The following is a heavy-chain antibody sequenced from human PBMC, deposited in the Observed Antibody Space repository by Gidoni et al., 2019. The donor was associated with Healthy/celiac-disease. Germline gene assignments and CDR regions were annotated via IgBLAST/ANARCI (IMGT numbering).Heavy chain of an antibody. CDR3: AKATFERDYYYGSGSYYHVDY. V-gene: IGHV3-23*01. J-gene: IGHJ4*02. Sequence: EVQLLESGGGLVQPGGSLRLSCAASGFTFSSYAMSWVRQAPGKGLEWVSAISGSGGSTYYADSAWGRFTISRDNSKNTLYLQMNSLRAEDTAVYYCAKATFERDYYYGSGSYYHVDYWGQGTLVTVSS. CDR2: ISGSGGST. CDR1: GFTFSSYA. D-gene: IGHD3-10*01.